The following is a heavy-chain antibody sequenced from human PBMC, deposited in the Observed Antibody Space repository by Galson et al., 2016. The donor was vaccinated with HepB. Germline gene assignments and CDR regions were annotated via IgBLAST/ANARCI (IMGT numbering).Heavy chain of an antibody. D-gene: IGHD5-24*01. CDR3: ARADGLNTPLFDS. J-gene: IGHJ4*02. CDR1: GFTLSNYR. Sequence: SLRLSCAVSGFTLSNYRIDWVRQAPGKGLEWVSCISSSSVYIWYADSVRGRFTNSRDNAKNSLYLQMDSLTAEDTAVYYCARADGLNTPLFDSWGQGTLVTVSA. V-gene: IGHV3-21*01. CDR2: ISSSSVYI.